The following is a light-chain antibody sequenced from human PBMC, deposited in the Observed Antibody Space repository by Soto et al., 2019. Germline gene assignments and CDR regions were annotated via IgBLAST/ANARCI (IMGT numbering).Light chain of an antibody. CDR3: QQYDSLVT. CDR1: QDIDNY. Sequence: DIQITQSPSSLSASVLERFTITCQASQDIDNYVNWYQQKPGKAPKLLIHAASNLETGVPSRFSGSGSGTAFSFTISSLQPEDLATYYCQQYDSLVTFGQGTRLEIK. CDR2: AAS. J-gene: IGKJ5*01. V-gene: IGKV1-33*01.